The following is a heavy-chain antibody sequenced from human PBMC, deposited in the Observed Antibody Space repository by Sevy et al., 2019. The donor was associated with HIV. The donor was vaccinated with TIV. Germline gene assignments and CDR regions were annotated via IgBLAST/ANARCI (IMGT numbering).Heavy chain of an antibody. CDR1: GFTFSSYW. CDR2: IKQDGSGK. V-gene: IGHV3-7*03. D-gene: IGHD4-4*01. J-gene: IGHJ6*02. CDR3: APHDDYSNYYYSYYGMDV. Sequence: GGSLRLSCAASGFTFSSYWMSWVRQAPGKGLEWVSNIKQDGSGKYYVDSVKGRFTISRDNAKNSLYLQMNSLRAEDTAVYYCAPHDDYSNYYYSYYGMDVWGQGTTVTVSS.